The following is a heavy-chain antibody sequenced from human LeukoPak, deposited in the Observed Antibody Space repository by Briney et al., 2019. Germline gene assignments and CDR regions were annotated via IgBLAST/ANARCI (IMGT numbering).Heavy chain of an antibody. CDR3: AKSVDYSNYGVDY. J-gene: IGHJ4*02. CDR2: ISGSGGGT. Sequence: PGGSLRLSCAASGFTFSNYDMSWVRQAPGKGLEWVSGISGSGGGTYYADSVKGRFTISRDNSKNTLFLQMNSLRADDTAVYYCAKSVDYSNYGVDYWGQGTLVTVSS. CDR1: GFTFSNYD. V-gene: IGHV3-23*01. D-gene: IGHD4-11*01.